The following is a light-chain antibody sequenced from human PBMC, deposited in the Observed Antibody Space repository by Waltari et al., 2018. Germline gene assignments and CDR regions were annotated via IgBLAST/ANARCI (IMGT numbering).Light chain of an antibody. CDR2: AAS. Sequence: IQLTQSPSSLSASVGDRVTITCRASQGISNYLDWYQQKPGKAPKLLIYAASTLQSGFPSRFSGSGTGTDFTLTISSLQPEDVATDYCQQLNNDQWTFGQGTKVEIK. CDR3: QQLNNDQWT. CDR1: QGISNY. J-gene: IGKJ1*01. V-gene: IGKV1-9*01.